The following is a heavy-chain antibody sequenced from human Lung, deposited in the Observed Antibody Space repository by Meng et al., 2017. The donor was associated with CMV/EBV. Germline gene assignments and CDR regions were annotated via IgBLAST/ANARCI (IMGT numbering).Heavy chain of an antibody. Sequence: QVHLLQYGAEVKKPGASVRVSCEASGYTFASYGISRLRQAPGQGLEWMGWFVNNVDTYSAQKFQGRVTMTTDTHTSTAFMELRSLRSDDTAVYYCARGTPGRSYSDYWGQGTLVTVSS. D-gene: IGHD3-10*01. V-gene: IGHV1-18*01. CDR2: FVNNVDT. J-gene: IGHJ4*02. CDR1: GYTFASYG. CDR3: ARGTPGRSYSDY.